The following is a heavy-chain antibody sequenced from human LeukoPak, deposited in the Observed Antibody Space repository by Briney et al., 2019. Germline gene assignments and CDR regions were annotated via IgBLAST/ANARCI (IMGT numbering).Heavy chain of an antibody. Sequence: ASVKVSCKASGYTFTGHYIHWVRQAPGQGLEWMGWIDPNSGGTNYAQKFQGRVTMTRDTSISTVYMELSRLTSDDRAVYYCASRSASGNWFLAYWGQGSLVTLSS. V-gene: IGHV1-2*02. CDR2: IDPNSGGT. CDR1: GYTFTGHY. CDR3: ASRSASGNWFLAY. J-gene: IGHJ4*02. D-gene: IGHD3-10*01.